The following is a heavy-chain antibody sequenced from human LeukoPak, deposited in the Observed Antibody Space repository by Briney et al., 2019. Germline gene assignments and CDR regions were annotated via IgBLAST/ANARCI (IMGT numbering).Heavy chain of an antibody. Sequence: PGGSLRLSCAASGFTFSSYAMHWVRQAPGKGLEWVAVISYDGSNKYYADSVKGRFTISRDNSKNTLYLQMNSLRAEDTAVYYCARGGSSWDFAFDIWGQGTIVTVSS. CDR2: ISYDGSNK. V-gene: IGHV3-30*04. D-gene: IGHD6-13*01. J-gene: IGHJ3*02. CDR3: ARGGSSWDFAFDI. CDR1: GFTFSSYA.